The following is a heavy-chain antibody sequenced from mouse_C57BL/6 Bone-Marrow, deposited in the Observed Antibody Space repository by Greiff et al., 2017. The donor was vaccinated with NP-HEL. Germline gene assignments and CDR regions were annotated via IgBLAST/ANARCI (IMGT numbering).Heavy chain of an antibody. V-gene: IGHV1-55*01. D-gene: IGHD1-1*01. CDR3: ARPITTDWYFDV. J-gene: IGHJ1*03. CDR1: GYTFTSYW. Sequence: VQLQQPGAELVKPGASVKMSCKASGYTFTSYWITWVKQRPGQGLEWIGDIYPGSGSTNYNEKFKSKATLTVDTSSSTAYMQLSSLTSEDSAVYYCARPITTDWYFDVWGTGTTVTVSS. CDR2: IYPGSGST.